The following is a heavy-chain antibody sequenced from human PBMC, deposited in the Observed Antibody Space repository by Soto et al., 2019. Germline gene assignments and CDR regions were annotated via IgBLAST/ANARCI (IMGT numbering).Heavy chain of an antibody. Sequence: SQTLSLTCAISGDSGSTNSATWDWIRQSPSRGLEWLGRTYYRSKWYNDYAVSVEGRITINPDTSNNQVSLQLNSVTPADTAVYYCTRHEGGAAADRPLDYWGQGTLVTVSS. CDR3: TRHEGGAAADRPLDY. V-gene: IGHV6-1*01. CDR2: TYYRSKWYN. D-gene: IGHD6-13*01. CDR1: GDSGSTNSAT. J-gene: IGHJ4*02.